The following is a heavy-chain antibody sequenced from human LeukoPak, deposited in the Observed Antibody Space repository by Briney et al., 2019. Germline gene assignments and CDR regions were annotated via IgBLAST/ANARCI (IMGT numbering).Heavy chain of an antibody. J-gene: IGHJ4*02. Sequence: NSSETLSLTCTVSGGSISSDSYYWGWIRQPPGKGLEWIGSIYYSGSTYYNPSLKSRVTISIDTSKNQFSLKLNSVTAADTAVYYCARVGNANWGLVGVWGQGTLVTVSS. D-gene: IGHD7-27*01. CDR3: ARVGNANWGLVGV. CDR1: GGSISSDSYY. CDR2: IYYSGST. V-gene: IGHV4-39*07.